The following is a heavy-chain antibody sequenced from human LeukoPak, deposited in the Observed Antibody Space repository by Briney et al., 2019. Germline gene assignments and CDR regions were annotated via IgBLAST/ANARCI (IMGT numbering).Heavy chain of an antibody. D-gene: IGHD6-25*01. J-gene: IGHJ6*02. Sequence: PSETLSLTCAVYGGSFSGYYWSWIRQPPGKGLEWIGEINHSGSTNYNPSLKSRVTISVDTSKNQFSLKLSSVTAADTAVYYCARDKEGGNPLYYYYGMDVWGQGTTVTVSS. V-gene: IGHV4-34*01. CDR1: GGSFSGYY. CDR2: INHSGST. CDR3: ARDKEGGNPLYYYYGMDV.